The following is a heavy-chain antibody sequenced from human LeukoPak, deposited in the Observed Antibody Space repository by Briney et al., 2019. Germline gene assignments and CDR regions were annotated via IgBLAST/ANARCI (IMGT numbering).Heavy chain of an antibody. Sequence: GGSLRLSCTVSGFTVSSNSMSWVRQAPGKGLEWVSFIYSDNTHYSDSVKGRFTISRDNSKNTLYLQMNSLRAEDTAVYYCARRAGPYSHPYDYWGQGTLVTVSS. J-gene: IGHJ4*02. CDR3: ARRAGPYSHPYDY. D-gene: IGHD2-15*01. CDR1: GFTVSSNS. CDR2: IYSDNT. V-gene: IGHV3-53*01.